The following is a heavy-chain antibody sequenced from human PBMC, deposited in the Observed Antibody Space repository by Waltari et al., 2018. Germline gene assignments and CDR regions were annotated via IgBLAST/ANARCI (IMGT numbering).Heavy chain of an antibody. Sequence: QVQLVQSGAEVKKPGASVKVSCKASGYTFTSYGISWVRQAPGQGLEWMGWISAYNGNTKYSQKFQGRVTITRDTSASTAYMELSSLRSEDTAVYYCARDIWSGSYSAFDIWGQGTMVTVSS. V-gene: IGHV1-18*01. CDR1: GYTFTSYG. D-gene: IGHD1-26*01. CDR2: ISAYNGNT. CDR3: ARDIWSGSYSAFDI. J-gene: IGHJ3*02.